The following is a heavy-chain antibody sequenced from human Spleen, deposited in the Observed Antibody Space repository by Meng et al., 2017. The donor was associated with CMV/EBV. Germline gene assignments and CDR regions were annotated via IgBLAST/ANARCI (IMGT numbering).Heavy chain of an antibody. CDR1: GFTFSTYW. CDR3: ARPDSTVHYFDS. J-gene: IGHJ4*02. Sequence: GESLKISCAASGFTFSTYWMSWARQAPGKGLEWVSRISTDGTSTTYVDSVKGRFTISRDNAKNSLYLQMNSLRAEDTAVYYCARPDSTVHYFDSWGQGTLVTVSS. CDR2: ISTDGTST. D-gene: IGHD4-11*01. V-gene: IGHV3-74*01.